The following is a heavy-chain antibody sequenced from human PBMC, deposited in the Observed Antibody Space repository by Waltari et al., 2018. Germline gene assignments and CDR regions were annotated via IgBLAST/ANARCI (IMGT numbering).Heavy chain of an antibody. Sequence: QVQLVQSGAEVKKPGASVKVSCKASGYTFSSYAMHWVRQAPGQRLEWMGWINAGKGNTKDSQKFQGRVTITRDTSATTAYMELSSLRSEDTAVYYCARDLLIAARPLYYWGQGTLVTVSS. CDR1: GYTFSSYA. J-gene: IGHJ4*02. D-gene: IGHD6-6*01. V-gene: IGHV1-3*01. CDR3: ARDLLIAARPLYY. CDR2: INAGKGNT.